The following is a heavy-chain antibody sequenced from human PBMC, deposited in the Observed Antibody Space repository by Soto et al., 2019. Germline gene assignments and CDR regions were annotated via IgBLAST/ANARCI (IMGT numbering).Heavy chain of an antibody. CDR2: IYHSGNT. D-gene: IGHD3-9*01. CDR1: GGPISTSHW. V-gene: IGHV4-4*02. Sequence: PSETLSLTCAVSGGPISTSHWWSWVRQPPGKGLEWIGDIYHSGNTKHDPSLKSRVTISVDKSKNQFSLNLSSVTAADTAVYYCARRYFDWPHSWFDAWGQGILVTVSS. CDR3: ARRYFDWPHSWFDA. J-gene: IGHJ5*02.